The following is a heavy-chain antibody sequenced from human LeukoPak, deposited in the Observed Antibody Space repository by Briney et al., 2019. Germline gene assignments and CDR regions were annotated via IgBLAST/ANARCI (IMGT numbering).Heavy chain of an antibody. D-gene: IGHD4-17*01. CDR2: ISYDGSKK. J-gene: IGHJ4*02. CDR1: GFPLCSYW. V-gene: IGHV3-30*18. CDR3: AKDLSDYGADRLDY. Sequence: PGGSLRLFCAASGFPLCSYWMRWVPQAPGKGLECVAVISYDGSKKYYADSVKGRFTISRNNSKNTLYLQMNSLRAEDTAVYYCAKDLSDYGADRLDYWGQGTLVTVSS.